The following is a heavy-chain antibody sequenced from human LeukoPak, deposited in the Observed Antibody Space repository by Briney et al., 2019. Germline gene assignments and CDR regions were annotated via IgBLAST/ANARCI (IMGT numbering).Heavy chain of an antibody. CDR1: GYIFTSYW. D-gene: IGHD6-6*01. CDR2: IDPTDSYT. J-gene: IGHJ4*02. Sequence: GESLKISCKGSGYIFTSYWITWVRQMPGKGLEWMGMIDPTDSYTNYSPSFQGHVTISTDKSISTAYLQWSSLKASDTAIYYCERRGRSSSNFDFWGQGTLVTVSS. V-gene: IGHV5-10-1*01. CDR3: ERRGRSSSNFDF.